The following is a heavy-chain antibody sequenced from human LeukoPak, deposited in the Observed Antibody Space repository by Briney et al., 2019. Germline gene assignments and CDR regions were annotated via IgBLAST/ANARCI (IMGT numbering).Heavy chain of an antibody. CDR3: ARAIYGGNLQLYYFDQ. V-gene: IGHV3-21*01. J-gene: IGHJ4*02. Sequence: GESLRLSCTASEFTFSSFWMHWVRQAPGKGLEWVSYISGSSSYIYYADSVKGRFTISRDNAKNSLYLQMNSLRAEDTAVYYCARAIYGGNLQLYYFDQWGQGTLVTVPS. CDR1: EFTFSSFW. D-gene: IGHD4-23*01. CDR2: ISGSSSYI.